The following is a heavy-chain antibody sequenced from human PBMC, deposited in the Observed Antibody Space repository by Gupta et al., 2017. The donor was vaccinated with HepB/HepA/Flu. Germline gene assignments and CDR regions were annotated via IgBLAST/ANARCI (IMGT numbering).Heavy chain of an antibody. D-gene: IGHD2-2*02. Sequence: QVQLLESLGGVVQSGRSLRLARAASGFTFSSYHIPWCRTAHGKGLEWVEVRSYDRSNNYYAESVKGRFTISRDKSKNTLYRQMDSLRAEDTAVYYCAKDLWEGCSSTSFYMADYWDQGTLVTVSS. J-gene: IGHJ4*02. CDR1: GFTFSSYH. CDR2: RSYDRSNN. CDR3: AKDLWEGCSSTSFYMADY. V-gene: IGHV3-30*18.